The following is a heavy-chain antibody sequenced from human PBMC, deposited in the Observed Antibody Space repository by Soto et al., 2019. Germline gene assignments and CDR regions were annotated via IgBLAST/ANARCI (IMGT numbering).Heavy chain of an antibody. J-gene: IGHJ6*02. V-gene: IGHV1-18*01. CDR2: ISAYNGNT. CDR3: ARDGATVTTIHYYYGMDV. D-gene: IGHD4-17*01. Sequence: ASVKVSCKASGYTFTSYGISWVRQAPGQGLEWMGWISAYNGNTNYAQKLQGRVTMTTDTSTSTAYMELRSLRSDDTAVYYCARDGATVTTIHYYYGMDVWGQGTTVTVSS. CDR1: GYTFTSYG.